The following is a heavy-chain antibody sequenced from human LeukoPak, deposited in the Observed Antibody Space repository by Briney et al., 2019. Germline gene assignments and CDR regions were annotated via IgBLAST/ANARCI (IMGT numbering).Heavy chain of an antibody. D-gene: IGHD6-19*01. V-gene: IGHV4-59*08. CDR1: GGSISTYY. J-gene: IGHJ4*02. Sequence: PSETLSLTCTVSGGSISTYYWSWIRQPPGKGLEWIGYIYYTGNTNYNPSLRSRVTISVDTSKNQFSLKLSSVTAADTAVYYRARRVAVAGTIDYWGQGTLVTVSS. CDR2: IYYTGNT. CDR3: ARRVAVAGTIDY.